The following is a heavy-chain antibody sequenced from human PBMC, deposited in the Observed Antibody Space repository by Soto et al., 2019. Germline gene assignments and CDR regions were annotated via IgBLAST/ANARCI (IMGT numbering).Heavy chain of an antibody. CDR2: ISYDGSNK. CDR1: GFTFSSYA. D-gene: IGHD3-3*01. Sequence: GGSLRLSCAASGFTFSSYAMHWVRQAPGKGLEWVAVISYDGSNKYYADSVKGRFTISRDNSKNTLYLQMNSLRAEDTAVYYCARDYRILRFLEWSLPSYYYGMDVWGQGTTVTVSS. V-gene: IGHV3-30-3*01. CDR3: ARDYRILRFLEWSLPSYYYGMDV. J-gene: IGHJ6*02.